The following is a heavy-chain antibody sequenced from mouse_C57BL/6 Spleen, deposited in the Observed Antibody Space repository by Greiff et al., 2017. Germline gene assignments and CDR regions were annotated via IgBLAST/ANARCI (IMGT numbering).Heavy chain of an antibody. CDR1: GFNIKDYY. Sequence: VQLQQSGAELVKPGASVKLSCTASGFNIKDYYMHWVKQRTEQGLEWIGRIDPEDGETKYAPKFQGKATLTADTSSNTAYLQLSSLTSEDTAVYYCARSDGYDGAWFAYWGQWTLVTVSA. CDR3: ARSDGYDGAWFAY. D-gene: IGHD2-2*01. CDR2: IDPEDGET. J-gene: IGHJ3*01. V-gene: IGHV14-2*01.